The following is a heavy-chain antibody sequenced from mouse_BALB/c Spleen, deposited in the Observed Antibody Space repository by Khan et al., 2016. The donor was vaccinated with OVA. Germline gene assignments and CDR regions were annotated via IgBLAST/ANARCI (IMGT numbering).Heavy chain of an antibody. CDR1: GYSITSDYA. D-gene: IGHD2-3*01. J-gene: IGHJ4*01. CDR3: ARDGSRYNYAMDY. V-gene: IGHV3-2*02. Sequence: EVQLVESGPGLVNPSQSLSLTCTVTGYSITSDYAWNWIRQFPGNKLEWMGYINYSGSTNYNPALKSRISITRDTSKNQFFLQLNSVTTEDTATYYCARDGSRYNYAMDYWGHGTSVTVSS. CDR2: INYSGST.